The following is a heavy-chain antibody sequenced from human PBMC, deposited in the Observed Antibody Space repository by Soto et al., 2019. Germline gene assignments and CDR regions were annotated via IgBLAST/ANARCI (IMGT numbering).Heavy chain of an antibody. Sequence: QVQLVHSGGEVTKPGASVKVSCKSSGYTFTSYGVSWVRQAPGQGLEWLGWISVYTGNTKQAQKFQDRATLTTEASTGTASLELRNLRSDDTAVYYCARDRCTTDRCYTHHFDVWGQGTTVTVSS. CDR1: GYTFTSYG. CDR3: ARDRCTTDRCYTHHFDV. D-gene: IGHD2-8*01. J-gene: IGHJ6*02. V-gene: IGHV1-18*04. CDR2: ISVYTGNT.